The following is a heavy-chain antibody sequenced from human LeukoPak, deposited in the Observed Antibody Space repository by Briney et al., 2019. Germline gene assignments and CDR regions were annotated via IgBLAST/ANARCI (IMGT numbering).Heavy chain of an antibody. CDR2: MSGSGGST. D-gene: IGHD3-16*01. CDR3: AKDSLPSYGGYFDF. J-gene: IGHJ4*02. V-gene: IGHV3-23*01. Sequence: RGSPRHCRAASGFTFSNYAMSWVCQAPGKGLEWVSGMSGSGGSTYYADFVKGRFTISRDNSKNTLYLQMNTLRAEDTAIYYCAKDSLPSYGGYFDFWGQGTLVTVSS. CDR1: GFTFSNYA.